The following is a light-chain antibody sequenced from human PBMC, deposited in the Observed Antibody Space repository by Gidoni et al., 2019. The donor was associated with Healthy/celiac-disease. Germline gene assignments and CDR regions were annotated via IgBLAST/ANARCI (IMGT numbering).Light chain of an antibody. J-gene: IGKJ1*01. V-gene: IGKV3-20*01. Sequence: DILLPHSPGTLSLSTGERATLSCRASQSVSSSYLAWYQQKPGQAPRLLIYGESSRATGIPDRFSGSGSGTDFTLTISRLEPEECAVYYCQQYGSSPRTFGQGTKVEIK. CDR3: QQYGSSPRT. CDR2: GES. CDR1: QSVSSSY.